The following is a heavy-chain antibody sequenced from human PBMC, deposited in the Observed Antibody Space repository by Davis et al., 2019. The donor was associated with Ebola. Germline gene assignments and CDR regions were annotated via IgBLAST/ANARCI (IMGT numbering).Heavy chain of an antibody. CDR3: ARYHDYGEYMSA. Sequence: GESLKIPCAAPGFTFSSYAMSWVRQVPGKGLERVAVMYSGRSIDYADSVKGRFTISRDNSKNTLYLQMNSLRGEDTGVYYCARYHDYGEYMSAWGQGTLVTVSS. J-gene: IGHJ5*02. CDR2: MYSGRSI. D-gene: IGHD4-17*01. CDR1: GFTFSSYA. V-gene: IGHV3-66*01.